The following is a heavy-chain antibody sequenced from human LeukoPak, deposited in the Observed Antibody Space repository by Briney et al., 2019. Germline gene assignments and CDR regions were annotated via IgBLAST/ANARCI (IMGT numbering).Heavy chain of an antibody. CDR3: ARVSRRYYYDSSGYLGY. J-gene: IGHJ4*02. CDR2: ISSSGSTI. CDR1: GFTFSSYS. V-gene: IGHV3-48*01. Sequence: SGGSLRLSCAASGFTFSSYSMNWVRQAPGKGLEWVSYISSSGSTIYYADSVKGRFTISRGNAKNSLYLQMNSLRAEDTAVYYCARVSRRYYYDSSGYLGYWGQGTLVTVSS. D-gene: IGHD3-22*01.